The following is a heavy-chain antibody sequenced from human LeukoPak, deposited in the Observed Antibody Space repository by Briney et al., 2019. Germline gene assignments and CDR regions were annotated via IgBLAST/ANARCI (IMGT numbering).Heavy chain of an antibody. J-gene: IGHJ6*02. D-gene: IGHD1-14*01. CDR3: VRVWTGDFYHGMDV. Sequence: SETLSLTCTVSGGSIRSSYYYWGWIRQPPGKGLEWIGSIYDSGSTFYNPSLKSRVTISVDTSKNQFSLKLSSVTAADTAVYYCVRVWTGDFYHGMDVWGQGTTVTVSS. CDR2: IYDSGST. V-gene: IGHV4-39*07. CDR1: GGSIRSSYYY.